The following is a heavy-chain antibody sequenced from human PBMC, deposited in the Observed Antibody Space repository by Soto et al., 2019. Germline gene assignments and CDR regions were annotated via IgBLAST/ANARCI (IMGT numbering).Heavy chain of an antibody. V-gene: IGHV1-18*01. D-gene: IGHD2-2*01. CDR1: GYTFTSYG. J-gene: IGHJ6*02. CDR3: ARVVVVPAARRGYYYYYGMDV. Sequence: ASVKVSCKASGYTFTSYGISWVRQAPGQGLEWMGWISAYNGNTNYAQKRQGRVTMTTDTSTSTAYMELRSLRSDDTAVYYCARVVVVPAARRGYYYYYGMDVWGQGTTVTVSS. CDR2: ISAYNGNT.